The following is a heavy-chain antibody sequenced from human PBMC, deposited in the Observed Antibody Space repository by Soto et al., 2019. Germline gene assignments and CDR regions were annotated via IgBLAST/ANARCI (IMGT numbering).Heavy chain of an antibody. CDR1: GFTFNMYA. D-gene: IGHD1-1*01. CDR2: IGGSGANT. V-gene: IGHV3-23*01. CDR3: ARTITGYFWAGAY. Sequence: EVQLSESGGGLAQPGGSLRLSCAASGFTFNMYAMSWVRQAPGKGLELVSGIGGSGANTYYADFVKGRFTISRDNSKNTLYLPMDSLRPEDTDIYYCARTITGYFWAGAYWGQGTLVTVSS. J-gene: IGHJ4*02.